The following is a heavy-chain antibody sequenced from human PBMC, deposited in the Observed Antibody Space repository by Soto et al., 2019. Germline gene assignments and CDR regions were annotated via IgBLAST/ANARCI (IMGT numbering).Heavy chain of an antibody. CDR2: ISFDGSNT. CDR1: GFDFRKFG. V-gene: IGHV3-30*18. D-gene: IGHD2-8*01. J-gene: IGHJ4*02. Sequence: QVQLVESGGGVVQPGKSLRLSCAVSGFDFRKFGMHWVRQTPAKGLAGVAVISFDGSNTFSAESVKGRFTVSRDNSRNTVFLEMNSLRPDDTAVYYCAKDRGNMVCFAGGYWGQGTLVIVSS. CDR3: AKDRGNMVCFAGGY.